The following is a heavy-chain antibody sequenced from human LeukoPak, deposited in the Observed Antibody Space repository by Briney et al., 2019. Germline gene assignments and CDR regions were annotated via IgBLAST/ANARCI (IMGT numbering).Heavy chain of an antibody. CDR1: GFTFSSYA. V-gene: IGHV3-23*01. J-gene: IGHJ3*02. Sequence: PGGSLRLSCAASGFTFSSYAMSWVRQAPGKGLEWVSTISRGGDSTYFADSVKGRFTLSRDNSKNTLYLQMNSLRAEDTAVYYYAKVNYYDSSVYDALDIWGQGTMVTVSS. CDR3: AKVNYYDSSVYDALDI. D-gene: IGHD3-22*01. CDR2: ISRGGDST.